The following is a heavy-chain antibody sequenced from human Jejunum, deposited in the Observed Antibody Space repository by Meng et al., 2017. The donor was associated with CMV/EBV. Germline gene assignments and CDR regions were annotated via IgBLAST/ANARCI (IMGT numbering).Heavy chain of an antibody. V-gene: IGHV3-48*04. CDR3: VRDPVLSGLDV. J-gene: IGHJ6*02. Sequence: SCAASGFSLSIYSMNWVRQAPGKGLEWVAYIGTGSTKYYADSLEGRFTVSRDDAKNSLYLQMNSLRGEDTAVYFCVRDPVLSGLDVWGQGTTVTVSS. CDR2: IGTGSTK. CDR1: GFSLSIYS.